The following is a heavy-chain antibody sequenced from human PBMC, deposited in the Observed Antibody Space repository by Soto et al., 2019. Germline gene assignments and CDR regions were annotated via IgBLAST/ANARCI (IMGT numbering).Heavy chain of an antibody. CDR1: GGTFSSYT. V-gene: IGHV1-69*08. CDR3: ARDLEEAALPRYFDY. CDR2: IIPILGIA. Sequence: QVQLVQSGAEVKKPGSSVKVSCKASGGTFSSYTISWVRQAPGQGLEWMGRIIPILGIANYAQKFQGRVTITADKSTSTAYMELSSLRSEDTAVYYCARDLEEAALPRYFDYWGQGTLVTVSS. J-gene: IGHJ4*02. D-gene: IGHD6-6*01.